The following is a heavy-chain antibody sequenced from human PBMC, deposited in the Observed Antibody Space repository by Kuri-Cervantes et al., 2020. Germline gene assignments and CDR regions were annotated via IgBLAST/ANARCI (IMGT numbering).Heavy chain of an antibody. V-gene: IGHV1-69*13. D-gene: IGHD2-21*02. Sequence: SVKVSCKASGGTFSSYVISWVRQAPGQGLEWMGGIIPIFGTANYAQKFQGRVTITADESTSTAYMELSSLRSEDTAVYYCARLCGGDWYSMGGYYYYGMDVWGQGTTVTVSS. CDR1: GGTFSSYV. J-gene: IGHJ6*02. CDR2: IIPIFGTA. CDR3: ARLCGGDWYSMGGYYYYGMDV.